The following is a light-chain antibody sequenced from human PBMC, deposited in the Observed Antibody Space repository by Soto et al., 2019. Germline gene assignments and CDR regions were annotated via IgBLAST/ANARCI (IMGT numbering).Light chain of an antibody. CDR2: DAS. V-gene: IGKV3-20*01. Sequence: EIVMTPSPATLSVSPGERATLSCRASQSVSSYLAWYQQKFGQAPRLLIYDASRRATGIPERFSGSGSGTDFTLTINRLEPEDVAVYYCQQYGSSPTFGLGTKVDIK. CDR1: QSVSSY. CDR3: QQYGSSPT. J-gene: IGKJ1*01.